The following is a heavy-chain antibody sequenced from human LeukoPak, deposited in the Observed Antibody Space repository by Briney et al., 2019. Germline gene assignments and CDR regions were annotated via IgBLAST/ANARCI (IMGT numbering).Heavy chain of an antibody. V-gene: IGHV3-21*01. Sequence: GGSLRLSCAASGFTFSSYSMNWVRQAPGKGLEGVSSISGDSTGIYYADSLMGRSTISRDNAKNSLHLQINSLRAEDTAIYYCARRGYSDSSGYDYWGQGTLVTVSS. CDR1: GFTFSSYS. D-gene: IGHD3-22*01. J-gene: IGHJ4*02. CDR3: ARRGYSDSSGYDY. CDR2: ISGDSTGI.